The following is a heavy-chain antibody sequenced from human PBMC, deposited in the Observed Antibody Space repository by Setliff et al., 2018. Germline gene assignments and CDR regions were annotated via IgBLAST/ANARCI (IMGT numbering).Heavy chain of an antibody. V-gene: IGHV4-34*01. D-gene: IGHD2-2*01. J-gene: IGHJ2*01. CDR1: GGSFSGYH. Sequence: SETLSLTCAVYGGSFSGYHWSWSRQAPGKGLEWIGSIYHRGSTYFNPSLKSRVTISFDTSKKQFSLKLNSVTAADTTVYYCARAVPRGATPDYWYFDLWGRGTLVTVSS. CDR3: ARAVPRGATPDYWYFDL. CDR2: IYHRGST.